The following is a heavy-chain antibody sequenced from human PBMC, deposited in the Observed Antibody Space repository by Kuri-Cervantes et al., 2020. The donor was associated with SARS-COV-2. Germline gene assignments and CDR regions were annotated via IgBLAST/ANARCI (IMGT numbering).Heavy chain of an antibody. CDR1: GFSLNTSGMC. V-gene: IGHV2-70*12. Sequence: SGPTLVKPTQTLTLTYTFSGFSLNTSGMCVSWLRQPPGKAPEWLARIDWDDDKYYRTSLETRLTISKDTSKNQVVLTMTNMDPVDTGTYYCAHRIAAASFDYWGQGTLVTVSS. D-gene: IGHD6-13*01. CDR2: IDWDDDK. CDR3: AHRIAAASFDY. J-gene: IGHJ4*02.